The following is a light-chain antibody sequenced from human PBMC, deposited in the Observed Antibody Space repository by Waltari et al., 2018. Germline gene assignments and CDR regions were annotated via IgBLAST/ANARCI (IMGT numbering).Light chain of an antibody. J-gene: IGKJ4*01. Sequence: TQLTQSPSSLAASVGDRVTISCRTSQVILGYLAWYQPKPWKAPKLLIYAASTLQSGVPSRFSGSGSGIGFNITISNLQPEDFATYYCQQLKSYPITFGGGTKVEIK. CDR1: QVILGY. V-gene: IGKV1-9*01. CDR2: AAS. CDR3: QQLKSYPIT.